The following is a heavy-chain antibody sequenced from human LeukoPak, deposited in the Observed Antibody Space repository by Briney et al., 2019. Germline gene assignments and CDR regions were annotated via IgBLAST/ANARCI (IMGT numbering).Heavy chain of an antibody. D-gene: IGHD2-15*01. J-gene: IGHJ6*03. CDR2: ISKDGGA. CDR3: AREGRKSRGVDIVRKKETGYYYMDV. Sequence: PGGSLRLSCAAARFMFSDYSMHWVRQAPGKGLEWLAVISKDGGAYYADSVKGRFTISRDNDQKTLYLEMNRLRPEDTAVYYCAREGRKSRGVDIVRKKETGYYYMDVWGKGTTVTVSS. CDR1: RFMFSDYS. V-gene: IGHV3-30*04.